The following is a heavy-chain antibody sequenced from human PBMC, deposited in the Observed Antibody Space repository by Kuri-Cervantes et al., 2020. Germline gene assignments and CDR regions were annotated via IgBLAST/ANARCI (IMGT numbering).Heavy chain of an antibody. Sequence: VSCKASGYTFTSYDINWVRQATGQGLEWMGWMNPNSGNTGYAQKFQGRVTMTRNTSISTAYMELSSLRSEDTAVYYCARPDIVVVPAAIPYYYYGMDVWGQGTTVTVSS. J-gene: IGHJ6*02. CDR3: ARPDIVVVPAAIPYYYYGMDV. CDR1: GYTFTSYD. V-gene: IGHV1-8*01. CDR2: MNPNSGNT. D-gene: IGHD2-2*02.